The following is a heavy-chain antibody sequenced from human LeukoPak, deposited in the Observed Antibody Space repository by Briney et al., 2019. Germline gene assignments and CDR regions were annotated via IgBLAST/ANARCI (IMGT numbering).Heavy chain of an antibody. Sequence: GASVKVSCKASGYAFTSYDINWVRQATGQGLEWMGWMNPNSGNTGYAQKFQGRVTMTRNTSISTAYMELSSLRSEDTAVYYCARVGTRGPWFDPWGQGTLVTVSS. CDR2: MNPNSGNT. V-gene: IGHV1-8*01. CDR1: GYAFTSYD. J-gene: IGHJ5*02. CDR3: ARVGTRGPWFDP. D-gene: IGHD7-27*01.